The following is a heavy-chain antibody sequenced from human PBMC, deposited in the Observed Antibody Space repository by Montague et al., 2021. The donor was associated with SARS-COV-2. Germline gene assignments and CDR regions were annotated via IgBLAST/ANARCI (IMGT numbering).Heavy chain of an antibody. CDR1: GFTFSNYW. CDR3: GSVFEY. J-gene: IGHJ4*02. Sequence: SLRLPCAASGFTFSNYWIHWVRQVPGKGLVWVARTDGDRSGTSYADSVKGRFTISRDNAKNTVDLQMNGLRADDTAVYYCGSVFEYWGQGTLVTVSS. CDR2: TDGDRSGT. V-gene: IGHV3-74*01.